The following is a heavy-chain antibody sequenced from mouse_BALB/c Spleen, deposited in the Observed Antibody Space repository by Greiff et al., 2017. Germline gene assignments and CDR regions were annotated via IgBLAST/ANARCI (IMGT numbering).Heavy chain of an antibody. J-gene: IGHJ4*01. V-gene: IGHV1S81*02. Sequence: QVQLQQSGAELVKPGASVKLSCKASGYTFTSYYMYWVKQRPGQGLEWIGEINPSNGGTNFNEKFKSKATLTVDKSSSTAYMQLSSLTSEDSAVYYCTRSPSYDYAMDYWGQGTSVTVSS. CDR3: TRSPSYDYAMDY. CDR2: INPSNGGT. D-gene: IGHD1-1*01. CDR1: GYTFTSYY.